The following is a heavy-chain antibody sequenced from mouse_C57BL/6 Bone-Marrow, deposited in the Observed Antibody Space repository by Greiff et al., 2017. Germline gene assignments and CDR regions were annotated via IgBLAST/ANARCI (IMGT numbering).Heavy chain of an antibody. V-gene: IGHV1-82*01. CDR2: IYPGDGDT. CDR3: AIDNYGISPYYFYY. J-gene: IGHJ2*01. D-gene: IGHD1-1*01. Sequence: VQLQQSGPELVKPGASVKISCKASGYAFSSSWMNWVKQRPGKGLEWIGRIYPGDGDTNYNGKFKGKATLTADKSSSTSYMQLISLTSVDSAVYFCAIDNYGISPYYFYYWCQGTTLTVSS. CDR1: GYAFSSSW.